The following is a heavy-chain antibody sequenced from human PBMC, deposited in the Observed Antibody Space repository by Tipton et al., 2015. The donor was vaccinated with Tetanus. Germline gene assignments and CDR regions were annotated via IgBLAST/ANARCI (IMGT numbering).Heavy chain of an antibody. Sequence: QLVQSGAEMKKPGSSVKVSCKASGGTFTNYALSWVRQAPGQGLEWVGGITPIFGTTNSAPKFQGRVTITADKSTNTAYMELSSLRPGAPAVYYWARAPTPIPRASDSWGQGTQITVSS. CDR1: GGTFTNYA. V-gene: IGHV1-69*06. D-gene: IGHD2-2*02. CDR3: ARAPTPIPRASDS. CDR2: ITPIFGTT. J-gene: IGHJ5*01.